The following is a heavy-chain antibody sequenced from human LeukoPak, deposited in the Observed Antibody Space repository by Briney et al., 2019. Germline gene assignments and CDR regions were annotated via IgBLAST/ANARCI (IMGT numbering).Heavy chain of an antibody. CDR1: GYSISSGYY. V-gene: IGHV4-38-2*01. J-gene: IGHJ6*03. CDR2: IFHSGTT. D-gene: IGHD5-18*01. CDR3: AKAAAMVTAYYYYYYMDV. Sequence: SETLSLTCGVSGYSISSGYYWGWIRQPPGKGLEWIGSIFHSGTTNYNPSLESRVTISVDTSKNQVSLKVNSVTASDTAVYYCAKAAAMVTAYYYYYYMDVWGKGTTVTVSS.